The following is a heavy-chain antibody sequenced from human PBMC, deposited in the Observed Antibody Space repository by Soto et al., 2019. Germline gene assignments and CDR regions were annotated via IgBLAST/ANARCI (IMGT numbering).Heavy chain of an antibody. CDR3: AADIAIAWFYS. J-gene: IGHJ5*01. CDR2: VYHSGNT. Sequence: KTSETLSLTCSMSGYSINRAYYWGWIRQPPGKRLEWIGTVYHSGNTYYNPSLKSRVTMSLDTSKQQFSLSLRSVTAADTAVYYCAADIAIAWFYSWGQGTLVTVSS. V-gene: IGHV4-38-2*01. CDR1: GYSINRAYY.